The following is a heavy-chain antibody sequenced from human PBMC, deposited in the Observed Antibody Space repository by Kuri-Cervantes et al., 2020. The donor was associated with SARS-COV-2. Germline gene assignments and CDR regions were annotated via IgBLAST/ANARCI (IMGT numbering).Heavy chain of an antibody. Sequence: SVQVSCKASGGTFSSYDISWVRQAPGQGLEWMGGIIPIFGTANYAQKYQGRVTITADESTSTAYMDLSSLRSEDTAVYYCARELDCSSTSCSSTKISPAAFDIWGQGTMVTVSS. CDR1: GGTFSSYD. D-gene: IGHD2-2*01. J-gene: IGHJ3*02. CDR2: IIPIFGTA. CDR3: ARELDCSSTSCSSTKISPAAFDI. V-gene: IGHV1-69*13.